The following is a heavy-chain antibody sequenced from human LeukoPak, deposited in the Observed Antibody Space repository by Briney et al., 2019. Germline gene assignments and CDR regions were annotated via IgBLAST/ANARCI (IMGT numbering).Heavy chain of an antibody. V-gene: IGHV3-7*03. CDR3: TTVLGGWYFDY. CDR2: IKQDGSAK. D-gene: IGHD6-19*01. Sequence: GGSLRLSCAASGFTFSTYWMSWVRQAPGKGLQWEAHIKQDGSAKFYVDSVKGRFTISRDDSKNTLYLQMNSLKTEDTAVYYCTTVLGGWYFDYWGQGTLVTVSS. J-gene: IGHJ4*02. CDR1: GFTFSTYW.